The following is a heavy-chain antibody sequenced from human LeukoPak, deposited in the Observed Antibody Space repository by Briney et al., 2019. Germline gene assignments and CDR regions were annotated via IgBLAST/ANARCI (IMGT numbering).Heavy chain of an antibody. Sequence: SETLSLTCAVYGGSFSGYYWSWIRQPPGKGLEWIGEINHSGSTNYNPSLKSRVTISVDMSKNQFPLKLSSVTAADTAVYYCARGTDYYDSSGYYFDYWGQGTLVTVSS. D-gene: IGHD3-22*01. V-gene: IGHV4-34*01. J-gene: IGHJ4*02. CDR1: GGSFSGYY. CDR3: ARGTDYYDSSGYYFDY. CDR2: INHSGST.